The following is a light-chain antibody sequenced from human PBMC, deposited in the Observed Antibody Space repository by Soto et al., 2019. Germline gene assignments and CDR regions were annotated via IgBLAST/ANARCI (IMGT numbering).Light chain of an antibody. CDR3: QQRSNRPPWT. CDR2: DAS. J-gene: IGKJ1*01. CDR1: QSVSNY. V-gene: IGKV3-11*01. Sequence: EIVLTQSPATLSLSPGERATLSCRVSQSVSNYLAWYQQKPGQAPRLLIYDASNRATGIPARFSGSGSGTDFTLTISSLEPEDFAVYYCQQRSNRPPWTFGQGTKVEIK.